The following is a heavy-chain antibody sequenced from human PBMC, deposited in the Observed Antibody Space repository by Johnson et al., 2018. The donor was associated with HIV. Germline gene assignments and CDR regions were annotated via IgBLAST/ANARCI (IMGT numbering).Heavy chain of an antibody. D-gene: IGHD3-22*01. CDR2: IRSKAYGGTT. CDR3: TRAYYDSRVGGAFDI. J-gene: IGHJ3*02. V-gene: IGHV3-49*04. Sequence: VQLVESGGGLVQPGRSPRLSCTASGFTFGDYAMSWVRQAPGKGLEWVGFIRSKAYGGTTEYAASVKGRFTISRDDSKSIAYLQMNSLKTEDTAVYYCTRAYYDSRVGGAFDIWGQGTMVTVSS. CDR1: GFTFGDYA.